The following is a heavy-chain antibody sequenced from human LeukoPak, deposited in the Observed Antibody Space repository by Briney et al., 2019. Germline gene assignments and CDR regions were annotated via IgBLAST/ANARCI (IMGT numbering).Heavy chain of an antibody. Sequence: SVKVSCKASGFTFTSSAMQWVRQARGQRLEWIGWIVVGSGNTNYAQKFQERVTITRDMSTSTAYMELSSLRSEDTAVYYCATDRKVTTYLYYMDVWGKGTTVTVSS. CDR2: IVVGSGNT. CDR3: ATDRKVTTYLYYMDV. J-gene: IGHJ6*03. V-gene: IGHV1-58*02. D-gene: IGHD4-17*01. CDR1: GFTFTSSA.